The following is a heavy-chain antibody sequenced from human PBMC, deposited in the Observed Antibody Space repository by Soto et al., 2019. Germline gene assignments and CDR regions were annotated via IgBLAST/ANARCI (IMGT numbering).Heavy chain of an antibody. CDR1: GDSISTFY. J-gene: IGHJ4*02. V-gene: IGHV4-59*01. Sequence: LSVTCTVSGDSISTFYWGWMRQSPGKELEWIGYVYYTGSTNYNPSLKSRVTISVDRSKNQFSLKLTSANAADTAVYYCARGRTVRNYADDSSDYFYFFDYWGQGTQVTVSS. CDR3: ARGRTVRNYADDSSDYFYFFDY. CDR2: VYYTGST. D-gene: IGHD3-22*01.